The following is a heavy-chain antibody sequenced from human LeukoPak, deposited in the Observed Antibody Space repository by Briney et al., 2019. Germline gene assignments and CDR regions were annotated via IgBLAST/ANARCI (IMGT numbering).Heavy chain of an antibody. CDR2: IKTYNGDT. V-gene: IGHV1-18*01. J-gene: IGHJ4*02. D-gene: IGHD2-2*01. Sequence: ASVKVSCRASGYTFTTYGINWVRQAPGQGLEWMGWIKTYNGDTNSAQNLQDRIIMTTDTSTGTAYMELRSLRSDDTAVYYCARDYCSSTSCLFDYWGQGTLVTVSS. CDR3: ARDYCSSTSCLFDY. CDR1: GYTFTTYG.